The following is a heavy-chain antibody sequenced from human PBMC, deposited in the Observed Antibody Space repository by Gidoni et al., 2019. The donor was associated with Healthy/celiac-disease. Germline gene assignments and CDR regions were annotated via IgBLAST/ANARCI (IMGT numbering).Heavy chain of an antibody. CDR1: GYTFTSYA. V-gene: IGHV1-3*01. CDR2: INAGNGNS. D-gene: IGHD6-13*01. CDR3: AREVLGIAAAEDAFDI. J-gene: IGHJ3*02. Sequence: QVQLVQSGAEVKKPGASVKVSCKASGYTFTSYAMHWVRQAPGQRLEWMGWINAGNGNSKYSQKFQGRVTITRDTSASTAYMELSSLRSEDTAVYYCAREVLGIAAAEDAFDIWGQGTMVTVSS.